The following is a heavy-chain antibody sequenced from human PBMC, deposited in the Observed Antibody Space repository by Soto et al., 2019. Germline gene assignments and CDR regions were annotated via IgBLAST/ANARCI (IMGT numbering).Heavy chain of an antibody. V-gene: IGHV3-23*01. CDR2: IKGDGTDT. Sequence: EVQLLDSGGGVVQSGGSLRLSCAASGFTFRDYGMTWVRQAPGKGLEWVSTIKGDGTDTHYADSARGRFTISRDNFQNTVYLQMNSLRAEDTGIYYFTKVPSRFHNGDPPDYWGRGTFVTVSS. D-gene: IGHD2-21*02. J-gene: IGHJ4*02. CDR1: GFTFRDYG. CDR3: TKVPSRFHNGDPPDY.